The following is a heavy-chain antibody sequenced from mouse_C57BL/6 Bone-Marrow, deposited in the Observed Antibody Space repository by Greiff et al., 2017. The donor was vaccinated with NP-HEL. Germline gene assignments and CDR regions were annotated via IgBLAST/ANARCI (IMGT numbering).Heavy chain of an antibody. J-gene: IGHJ2*01. V-gene: IGHV1-72*01. CDR3: ASSRGTTVVGRFDY. Sequence: VQLQQPGAELVKPGASVKLSCKASGYTFTSYWMHWVKQRPGRGLEWIGRINPTSGGTKYNEKFKSKANLTVDKPSSTAYMQLSSLTSEDSAVYYCASSRGTTVVGRFDYWGQGTTLTVSS. D-gene: IGHD1-1*01. CDR1: GYTFTSYW. CDR2: INPTSGGT.